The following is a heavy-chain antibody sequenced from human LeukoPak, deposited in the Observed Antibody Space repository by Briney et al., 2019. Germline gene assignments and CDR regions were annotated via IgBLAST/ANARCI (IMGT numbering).Heavy chain of an antibody. CDR3: ARDPRWLTPDCTSTSCYENYFDP. Sequence: PSETLSLTCAVSGYSINNGYQWAWIRQSPGRGLEWIGSIYHNGGAHYNPSLRSRVVISVDTSNNQFSLRLSSMTVADTAVYYCARDPRWLTPDCTSTSCYENYFDPWGRGTLVTVSS. V-gene: IGHV4-38-2*02. D-gene: IGHD2-2*01. J-gene: IGHJ5*02. CDR2: IYHNGGA. CDR1: GYSINNGYQ.